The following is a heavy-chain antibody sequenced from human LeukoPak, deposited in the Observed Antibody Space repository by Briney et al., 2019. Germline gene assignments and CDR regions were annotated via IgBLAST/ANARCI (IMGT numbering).Heavy chain of an antibody. V-gene: IGHV3-30*04. Sequence: GGSLRLSCAVSRFTFSSYVMHWVRQAPGKGLEWVAIISYDGSNEYYADSVKGRFTISRDNAKNSLYLQMNSLRAEDTAVYYCAELGITMIGGVWGKGTTVTISS. CDR1: RFTFSSYV. CDR2: ISYDGSNE. J-gene: IGHJ6*04. D-gene: IGHD3-10*02. CDR3: AELGITMIGGV.